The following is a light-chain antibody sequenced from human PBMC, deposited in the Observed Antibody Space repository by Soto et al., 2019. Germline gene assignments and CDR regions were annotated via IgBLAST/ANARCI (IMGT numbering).Light chain of an antibody. CDR2: GAS. J-gene: IGKJ2*01. CDR3: QQYFNRRYT. Sequence: EIVMTQSPGTLSVSPGARATLSCRASQSICSNLAWSQQKPGQAPRLRIYGASTMATGLPARFSGSGSVKEFTSTISSRQSADFAVYYCQQYFNRRYTFGQGTRMEIK. CDR1: QSICSN. V-gene: IGKV3D-15*01.